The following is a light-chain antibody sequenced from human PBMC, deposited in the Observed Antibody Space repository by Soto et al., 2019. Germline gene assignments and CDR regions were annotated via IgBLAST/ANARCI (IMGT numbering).Light chain of an antibody. J-gene: IGKJ4*01. CDR2: AAS. CDR1: QSVRNY. V-gene: IGKV1-39*01. CDR3: QQTYSAPLT. Sequence: EIPMTQSASNLCASVGDRVTIXCRASQSVRNYFTWSQRKPGKAPNLLISAASSLQPGVPSRFSGSGSGTDFTLTISSLQPEDFATFYCQQTYSAPLTFGGGTKVDIK.